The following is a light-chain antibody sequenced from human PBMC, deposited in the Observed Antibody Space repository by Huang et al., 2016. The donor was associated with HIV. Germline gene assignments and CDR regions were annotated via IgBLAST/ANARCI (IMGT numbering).Light chain of an antibody. V-gene: IGKV3-15*01. CDR2: GAV. CDR3: QQYDNWPPMYT. CDR1: QNISSN. J-gene: IGKJ2*01. Sequence: DIVLTQSPATLSLSPGERATLSCRASQNISSNLAWYQPKPGQAPRRLSYGAVTVAAGFPARFNGSGAETEFTLTISSLESEDFAVYYCQQYDNWPPMYTFGQGTKLEIK.